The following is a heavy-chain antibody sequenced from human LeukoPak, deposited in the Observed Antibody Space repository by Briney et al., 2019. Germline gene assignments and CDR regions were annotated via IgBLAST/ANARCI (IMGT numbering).Heavy chain of an antibody. CDR3: ARGHNYDNAFDI. Sequence: ASVTVSCKASGYTFTSYGISWVRQAPGQGLEWMGWISAYNGNTNYAQKLQGRVTMTTDTSTSTAYMELRSLRSDDTAAYYCARGHNYDNAFDIWGQGTMVTVSS. D-gene: IGHD3-22*01. V-gene: IGHV1-18*01. J-gene: IGHJ3*02. CDR2: ISAYNGNT. CDR1: GYTFTSYG.